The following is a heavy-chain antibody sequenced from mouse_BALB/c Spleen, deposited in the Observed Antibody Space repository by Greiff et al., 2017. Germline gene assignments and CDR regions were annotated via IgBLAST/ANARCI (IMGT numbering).Heavy chain of an antibody. Sequence: EVQGVESGGGLVQPGGSRKLSCAASGFTFSSFGMHWVRQAPEKGLEWVAYISSGSSTIYYADTVKGRFTISRDNPKNTLFLQMTSLRSEDTAMYYCARSPYYYGAWFAYWGQGTLVTVSA. V-gene: IGHV5-17*02. J-gene: IGHJ3*01. CDR1: GFTFSSFG. CDR3: ARSPYYYGAWFAY. CDR2: ISSGSSTI. D-gene: IGHD1-1*01.